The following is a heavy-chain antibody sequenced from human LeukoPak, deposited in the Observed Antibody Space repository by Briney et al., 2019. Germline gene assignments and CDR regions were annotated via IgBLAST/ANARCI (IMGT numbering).Heavy chain of an antibody. V-gene: IGHV1-69*04. J-gene: IGHJ4*02. D-gene: IGHD3-22*01. CDR2: IIPILGIA. CDR1: GGTFSSYA. CDR3: ARYRAYYYDSSGYSPLDY. Sequence: GASVKVSCKASGGTFSSYAISWVRQAPGQGLEWMGRIIPILGIANYAQKFQGRATITADKSTSTAYMELSSLRSEDTAVYYCARYRAYYYDSSGYSPLDYWGQGTLVTVSS.